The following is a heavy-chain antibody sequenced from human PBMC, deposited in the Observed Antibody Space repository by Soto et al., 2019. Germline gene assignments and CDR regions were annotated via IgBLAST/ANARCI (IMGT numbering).Heavy chain of an antibody. CDR3: AREMDYYDSSGYFPDY. D-gene: IGHD3-22*01. CDR1: GFTFSNYG. CDR2: IWYDGSNK. V-gene: IGHV3-33*01. Sequence: PGGSLRLSCAASGFTFSNYGMHWVRQAPGKGLEWVAIIWYDGSNKYYADSVKGRFTISRDNSKNTLYLQMNSLRAEDTAVYYCAREMDYYDSSGYFPDYWGQGTLVTVSS. J-gene: IGHJ4*02.